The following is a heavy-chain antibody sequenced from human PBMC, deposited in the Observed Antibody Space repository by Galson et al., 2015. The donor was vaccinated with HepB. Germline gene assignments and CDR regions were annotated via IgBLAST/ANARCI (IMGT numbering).Heavy chain of an antibody. V-gene: IGHV3-30*18. CDR3: VKGAYRNILMSGGWFDS. J-gene: IGHJ5*01. Sequence: SLRLSCAASGFTFSHFGMHWVRQSPGKGLKWVAALSDDGSNRQYADSVKGRFAISRDDSKNMLYLQMNSLTVEDTAVYFCVKGAYRNILMSGGWFDSWGRGTTVTVSS. D-gene: IGHD3-10*02. CDR2: LSDDGSNR. CDR1: GFTFSHFG.